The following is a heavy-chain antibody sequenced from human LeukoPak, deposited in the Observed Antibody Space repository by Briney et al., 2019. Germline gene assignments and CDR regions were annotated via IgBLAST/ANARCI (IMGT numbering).Heavy chain of an antibody. CDR1: GFTFSSYG. V-gene: IGHV3-33*01. J-gene: IGHJ5*02. CDR3: ARGISYGSGSYWFDP. Sequence: GRSLRLSCAASGFTFSSYGMHWVRQAPGKGLEWVAVIWYDGSNKYYADSVKGRFTISRDNSKNTLYLQMNSLRAEDTAVYYCARGISYGSGSYWFDPWGQGTLVTVSS. CDR2: IWYDGSNK. D-gene: IGHD3-10*01.